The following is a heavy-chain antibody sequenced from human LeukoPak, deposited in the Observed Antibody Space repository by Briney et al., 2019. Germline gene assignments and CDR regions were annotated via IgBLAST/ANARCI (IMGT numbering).Heavy chain of an antibody. CDR2: IIPIFSTA. D-gene: IGHD3-22*01. CDR3: ASGVAYDSSGRPHY. V-gene: IGHV1-69*05. Sequence: SVKVSCKASGGTFSSYAISWVRQAPGQGLEWMGGIIPIFSTANYAQKFQGRVTITTDESTSTAYMELSSLRSEDTAVYYCASGVAYDSSGRPHYWGQGTLVTVSS. CDR1: GGTFSSYA. J-gene: IGHJ4*02.